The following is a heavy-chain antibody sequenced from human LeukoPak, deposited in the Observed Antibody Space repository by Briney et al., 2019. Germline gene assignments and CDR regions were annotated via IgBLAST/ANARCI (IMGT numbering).Heavy chain of an antibody. V-gene: IGHV4-4*02. CDR1: GGSISSSNW. Sequence: RSSETLSLTCAVSGGSISSSNWWSWVRQPPGKGLEWIGEIYHSGSTNYNPSLKSRVTISVDTSKNQFSLKLSSVTAADTAVYYCARLSYGYQSWFDPWGQGTLVTVSS. CDR3: ARLSYGYQSWFDP. CDR2: IYHSGST. D-gene: IGHD5-18*01. J-gene: IGHJ5*02.